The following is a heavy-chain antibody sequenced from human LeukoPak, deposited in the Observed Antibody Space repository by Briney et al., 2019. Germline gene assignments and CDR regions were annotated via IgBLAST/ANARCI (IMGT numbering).Heavy chain of an antibody. V-gene: IGHV1-58*02. D-gene: IGHD3-10*01. CDR1: GFTFTSSA. Sequence: SVKVSCKASGFTFTSSAMQWVRQARGQRLEGIGWIVVGSGNTNYAQKFQERVTITRDMSTSTAYMELSSLRSEDTAVYYCAAELPYYYGSRSFNWFDPWGQGTLVTVSS. J-gene: IGHJ5*02. CDR2: IVVGSGNT. CDR3: AAELPYYYGSRSFNWFDP.